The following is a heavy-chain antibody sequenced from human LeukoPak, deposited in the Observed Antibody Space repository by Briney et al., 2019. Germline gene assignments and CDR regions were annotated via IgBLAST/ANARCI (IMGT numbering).Heavy chain of an antibody. V-gene: IGHV3-30*18. CDR1: GFTFSSYG. Sequence: GGSLRLSCAASGFTFSSYGMHWVRQAPGKGLEWVAVISYDGSNKYYADSVRGRFTISRDNSKNTLYLQMNSLRAEDTAVYYCAKESVAMGYWTDYYYGMDVWGQGTTVTVSS. J-gene: IGHJ6*02. CDR2: ISYDGSNK. CDR3: AKESVAMGYWTDYYYGMDV. D-gene: IGHD2-8*02.